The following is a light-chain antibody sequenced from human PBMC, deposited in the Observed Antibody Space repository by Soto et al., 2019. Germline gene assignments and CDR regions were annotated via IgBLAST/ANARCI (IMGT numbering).Light chain of an antibody. CDR2: DAF. CDR1: QSISSW. J-gene: IGKJ1*01. CDR3: QQYHSYSRT. Sequence: DIQMTQSPSTLSASVGDRVTITCRASQSISSWLAWYQQKPGKAPKLLIFDAFSLESGVPSRFSGSGSGTEFTLTITSLQPDDFATYYCQQYHSYSRTFGQGTKVEI. V-gene: IGKV1-5*01.